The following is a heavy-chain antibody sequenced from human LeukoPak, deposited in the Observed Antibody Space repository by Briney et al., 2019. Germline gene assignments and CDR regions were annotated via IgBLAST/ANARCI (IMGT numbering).Heavy chain of an antibody. CDR2: ICPDGTVT. V-gene: IGHV3-74*01. Sequence: GGSLRLSCAAYGFTFSTYCMHWVRQAPGKGPMWVSRICPDGTVTNYADSVKARFIISRDNARNTVYLQMNSLRVEDTAVYYCVRDFRSADYWGQGTPVTVSS. CDR3: VRDFRSADY. J-gene: IGHJ4*02. CDR1: GFTFSTYC.